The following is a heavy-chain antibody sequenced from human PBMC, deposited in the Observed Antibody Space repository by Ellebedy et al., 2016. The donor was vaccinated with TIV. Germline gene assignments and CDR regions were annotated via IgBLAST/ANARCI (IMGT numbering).Heavy chain of an antibody. J-gene: IGHJ6*02. V-gene: IGHV3-7*03. CDR1: GFTFSTYW. D-gene: IGHD1-26*01. Sequence: GGSLRLSCAASGFTFSTYWMSWVRQAPGKGLEWVANIKQDGSDKKYVDSVKGRFTISRDNAKNSVYLQMNSLRAEDTALYYCAKDIAWELLYGMDVWGQGATVTVSS. CDR3: AKDIAWELLYGMDV. CDR2: IKQDGSDK.